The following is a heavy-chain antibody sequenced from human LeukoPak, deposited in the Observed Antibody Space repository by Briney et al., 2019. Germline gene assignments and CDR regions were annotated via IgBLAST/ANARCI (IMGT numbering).Heavy chain of an antibody. CDR2: IKGSGSYA. V-gene: IGHV3-23*01. J-gene: IGHJ3*01. D-gene: IGHD4-17*01. CDR3: GRDPNGDYIGAFEF. Sequence: QPGGSLRLSCVGSDFTFANYAMTWVRLTPGKGLEWVSSIKGSGSYAMYADSVSGRFTTSRDNSRNTIFLQMTSLRAEDTAIYYCGRDPNGDYIGAFEFWGLGTVVSVSS. CDR1: DFTFANYA.